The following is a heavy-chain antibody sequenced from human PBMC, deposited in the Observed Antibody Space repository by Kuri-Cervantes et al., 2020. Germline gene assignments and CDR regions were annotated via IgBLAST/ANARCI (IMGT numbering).Heavy chain of an antibody. CDR2: ISGNGGST. J-gene: IGHJ3*02. D-gene: IGHD2-15*01. CDR3: ARGKLLVHAFDI. CDR1: GFTFSSYA. V-gene: IGHV3-23*01. Sequence: GESLKISCAASGFTFSSYAMSWVRQAPGKGLEWVSAISGNGGSTHYADSVKGRFTISRDNAKNSLYLQMNSLRAEDTAVYYCARGKLLVHAFDIWGQGTMVTVSS.